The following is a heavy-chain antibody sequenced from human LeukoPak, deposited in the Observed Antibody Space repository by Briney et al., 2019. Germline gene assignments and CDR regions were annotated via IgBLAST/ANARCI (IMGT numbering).Heavy chain of an antibody. Sequence: GGSLRLSCAASGFTFSDYYMSWIRQAPGKGLVWVSRIDANAKTTSYADSVKGRFTISTDNAKKTLYLQMNSLRVEDTAVYYCLTVVETTIAAFDIWGQGTMATVSS. D-gene: IGHD1-26*01. CDR2: IDANAKTT. V-gene: IGHV3-74*01. CDR1: GFTFSDYY. CDR3: LTVVETTIAAFDI. J-gene: IGHJ3*02.